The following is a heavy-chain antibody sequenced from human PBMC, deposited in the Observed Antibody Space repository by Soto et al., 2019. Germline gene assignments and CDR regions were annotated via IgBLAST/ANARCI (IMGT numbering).Heavy chain of an antibody. Sequence: QVQLVQSGAEVKKPGSSVKVSCKASGGTFSSYAISWVRQAPGQGLEWMGGIIPIFGAATYAQKFQGRVTITADESTSTAYMELSSLRSEDTAVYYCARGYSYGEEGWFDPWGQGTLVTVSS. V-gene: IGHV1-69*01. CDR3: ARGYSYGEEGWFDP. D-gene: IGHD5-18*01. J-gene: IGHJ5*02. CDR1: GGTFSSYA. CDR2: IIPIFGAA.